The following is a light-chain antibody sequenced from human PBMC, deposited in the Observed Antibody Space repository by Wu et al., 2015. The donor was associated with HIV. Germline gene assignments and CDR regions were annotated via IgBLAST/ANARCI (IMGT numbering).Light chain of an antibody. CDR1: QAINTY. J-gene: IGKJ1*01. CDR2: AAS. V-gene: IGKV1-9*01. CDR3: QKYNTAPWT. Sequence: DIQLTQSPSFLSASVGDRVTITCRASQAINTYLAWYQQKPGKVPKLLIYAASTLQSGVPSRFSGSRSGTEFTLTISSLQPEDVATYYCQKYNTAPWTFGQGTKVEMK.